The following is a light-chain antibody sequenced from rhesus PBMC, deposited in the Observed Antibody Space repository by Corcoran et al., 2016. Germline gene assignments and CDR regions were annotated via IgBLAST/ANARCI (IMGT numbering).Light chain of an antibody. J-gene: IGLJ1*01. CDR2: EVS. CDR3: SSYAGSNTFI. V-gene: IGLV2-32*02. Sequence: QAALTQPRSVSGSPGQSVTISCTGTSSDIGGNIYVSWYQQHPGTAPKLMIYEVSKRPSGVSDRFSGSKSGNTASLTISGLQAEDEADYYCSSYAGSNTFIFGAGTRLTVL. CDR1: SSDIGGNIY.